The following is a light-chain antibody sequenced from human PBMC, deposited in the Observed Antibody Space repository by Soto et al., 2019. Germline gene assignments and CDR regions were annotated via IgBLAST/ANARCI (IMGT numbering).Light chain of an antibody. CDR1: QSVSSK. CDR3: QQYNNWPRRT. J-gene: IGKJ5*01. CDR2: DAS. Sequence: EIVMTQSPATLSVSPGEGATLSCRASQSVSSKLAWYQQKPGQAPRLLIYDASTRATGIPARFSGSGSGTEFTLTISSLQSEDFAVYYCQQYNNWPRRTFGQGTRLEIK. V-gene: IGKV3D-15*01.